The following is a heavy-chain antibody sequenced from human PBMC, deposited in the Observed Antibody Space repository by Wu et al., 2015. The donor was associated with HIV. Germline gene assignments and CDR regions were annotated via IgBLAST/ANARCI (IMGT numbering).Heavy chain of an antibody. Sequence: QVQLVQSGAEVKKPGASVKVSCKASGYTFTNYDINWVRQATGQGLEWLGWMNPKSGNTAYIQKLQGRVTMTRDTSTNTAYLEVRSLTSEDTAVYYCARATRVYFGSGSYGGNYYFDYWGQGTWSPSPQ. CDR3: ARATRVYFGSGSYGGNYYFDY. J-gene: IGHJ4*02. CDR1: GYTFTNYD. V-gene: IGHV1-8*01. D-gene: IGHD3-10*01. CDR2: MNPKSGNT.